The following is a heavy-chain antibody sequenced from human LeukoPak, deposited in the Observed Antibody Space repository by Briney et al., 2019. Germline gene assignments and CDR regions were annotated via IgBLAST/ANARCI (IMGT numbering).Heavy chain of an antibody. CDR3: VGYCSGDTCYSLK. Sequence: GGSLRLSCAVSEFTVSSNYMSWVRQAPGKGLEWVAVTHSGHNTYYADSVKGRFTISRDFSKNTLSLQMNSLRAEDTAVYYCVGYCSGDTCYSLKWGQGTLVTVSS. V-gene: IGHV3-53*01. CDR1: EFTVSSNY. J-gene: IGHJ4*02. D-gene: IGHD2-15*01. CDR2: THSGHNT.